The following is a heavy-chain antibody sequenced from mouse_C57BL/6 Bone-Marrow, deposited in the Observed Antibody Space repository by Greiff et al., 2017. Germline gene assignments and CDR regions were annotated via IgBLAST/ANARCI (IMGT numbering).Heavy chain of an antibody. CDR3: ARTHYYGSPHFDY. V-gene: IGHV1-26*01. Sequence: VQLQQSGPELVKPGASVKISCKASGYTFTDYYMNWVKQSHGKSLEWIGDINPNNGGTSYNQKFKGKAKLTVDKSSSTAYMELRSLTSEDSAVYYCARTHYYGSPHFDYWGQGTTLTVSS. CDR2: INPNNGGT. J-gene: IGHJ2*01. D-gene: IGHD1-1*01. CDR1: GYTFTDYY.